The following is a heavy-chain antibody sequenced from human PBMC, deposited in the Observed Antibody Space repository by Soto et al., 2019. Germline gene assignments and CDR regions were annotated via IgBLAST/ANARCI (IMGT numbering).Heavy chain of an antibody. D-gene: IGHD2-15*01. J-gene: IGHJ3*02. Sequence: SETLSLTCTVSGGSISSGGYDWSWIRQHPGKGLEWIGYIYYSGSTYYNPSLKSRVTISVDTSKNQFSLKLSSVTAADTAVYYCARDCSGGSCYSYAFDIWGQGTMVTVSS. CDR2: IYYSGST. CDR1: GGSISSGGYD. CDR3: ARDCSGGSCYSYAFDI. V-gene: IGHV4-31*03.